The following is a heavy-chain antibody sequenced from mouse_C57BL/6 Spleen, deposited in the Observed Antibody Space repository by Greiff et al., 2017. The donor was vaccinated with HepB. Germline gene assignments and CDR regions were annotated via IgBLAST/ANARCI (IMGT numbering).Heavy chain of an antibody. V-gene: IGHV1-5*01. CDR2: IYPGNSDT. Sequence: VHVKQSGTVLARPGASVKMSCKTSGYTFTSYWMHWVKQRPGQGLEWIGAIYPGNSDTSYNQKFKGKAKLTAVTSASTAYMELSSLTNEDSAVYYCTRAYYSNPFAYWGQGTLVTVSA. J-gene: IGHJ3*01. D-gene: IGHD2-5*01. CDR1: GYTFTSYW. CDR3: TRAYYSNPFAY.